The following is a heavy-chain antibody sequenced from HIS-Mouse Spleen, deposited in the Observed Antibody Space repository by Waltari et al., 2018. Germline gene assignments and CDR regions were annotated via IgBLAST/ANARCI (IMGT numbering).Heavy chain of an antibody. CDR2: ISYDGSNK. V-gene: IGHV3-30*03. Sequence: QVQLVESGGGVVQPGRSLRLSCAPSGFPFSSYGMHWVRQAPGKGLEWVAVISYDGSNKYYADSVKGRFTISRDNSKNTLYLQMNSLRAEDTAVYYCVVSGSWGQGTMVTVSS. CDR3: VVSGS. CDR1: GFPFSSYG. D-gene: IGHD1-26*01. J-gene: IGHJ3*01.